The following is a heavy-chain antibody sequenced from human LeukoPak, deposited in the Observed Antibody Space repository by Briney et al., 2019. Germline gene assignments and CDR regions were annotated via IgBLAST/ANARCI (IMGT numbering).Heavy chain of an antibody. D-gene: IGHD6-13*01. CDR2: IYISGRT. CDR3: ARVVAAGTNAFDI. J-gene: IGHJ3*02. Sequence: SQTLSLTCSISGGSVSDGAYYWSWIRQPAGKGLEWIGRIYISGRTNYNPSLKSRVTISMDTSKSHFSLKLSSVTAADTAVYYCARVVAAGTNAFDIWGQGTMVTVSS. V-gene: IGHV4-61*02. CDR1: GGSVSDGAYY.